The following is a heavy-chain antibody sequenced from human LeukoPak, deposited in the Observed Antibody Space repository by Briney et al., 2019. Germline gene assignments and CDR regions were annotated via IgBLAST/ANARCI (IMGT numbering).Heavy chain of an antibody. D-gene: IGHD5-24*01. CDR2: IYYSGST. CDR3: ARDQGDGYKPGFDY. CDR1: GGSISSSSYY. J-gene: IGHJ4*02. Sequence: KPSETLSLTCTVSGGSISSSSYYWGWIRQPPGKGLEWIGSIYYSGSTYYNPSLKSRVTISVDTSKNQFSLKLSSVTAADTAVYYCARDQGDGYKPGFDYWGQGTLVTVSS. V-gene: IGHV4-39*07.